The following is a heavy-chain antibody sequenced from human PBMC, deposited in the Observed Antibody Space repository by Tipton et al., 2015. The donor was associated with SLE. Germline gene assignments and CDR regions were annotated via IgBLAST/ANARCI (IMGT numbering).Heavy chain of an antibody. CDR3: ARGEWLVDY. CDR2: ISYDGSNK. V-gene: IGHV3-30-3*01. CDR1: GFTFSSYA. D-gene: IGHD6-19*01. J-gene: IGHJ4*02. Sequence: SLRLSCAASGFTFSSYAMHWVRQAPGKGLEWVAVISYDGSNKYYADSVKGRFTISRDNSKNTLYLQMNSLRAEDTAVYYCARGEWLVDYWGQGTLVTVSS.